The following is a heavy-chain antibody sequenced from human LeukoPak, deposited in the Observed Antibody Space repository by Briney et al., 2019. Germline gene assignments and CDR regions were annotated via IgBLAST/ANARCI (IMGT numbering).Heavy chain of an antibody. J-gene: IGHJ3*02. V-gene: IGHV3-48*02. CDR1: GFTFSTYS. CDR2: ISSTSSTI. Sequence: PGGSLRLACAASGFTFSTYSMNWVRQAPGRGLEWVSYISSTSSTIAYADSVKGRFTISRDNAKNSLYLQMNSLRDEDTAVYYCARDSAFDIWGQGTLVTVSS. CDR3: ARDSAFDI.